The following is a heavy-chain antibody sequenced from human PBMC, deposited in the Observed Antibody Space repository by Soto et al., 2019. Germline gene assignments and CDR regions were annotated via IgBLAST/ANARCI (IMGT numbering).Heavy chain of an antibody. CDR1: GFTFSSYG. V-gene: IGHV3-33*01. Sequence: QVQLVESGGGVVQPGRSLRLSCAASGFTFSSYGMHWFRQAPGKGLEWVAVIWYDGSNKYYADSVKGRFTISRDNSKNTLDLQMNSLRAEDTAVYYCARAGDYGGIYDAFDIWGQGTMVTVSS. CDR3: ARAGDYGGIYDAFDI. J-gene: IGHJ3*02. D-gene: IGHD4-17*01. CDR2: IWYDGSNK.